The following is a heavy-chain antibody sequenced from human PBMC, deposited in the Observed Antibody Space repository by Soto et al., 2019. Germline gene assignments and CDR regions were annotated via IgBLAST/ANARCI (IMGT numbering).Heavy chain of an antibody. CDR2: IIPIFGTA. J-gene: IGHJ2*01. V-gene: IGHV1-69*01. Sequence: QVQLVQSGAEVKKPGSSVKVSCKASGGTFSSYAISWVRQAPGQGLEWMGGIIPIFGTANYAQKFQGRVTITADESTSTAYRELSSLRSEDTAVYYCARGGWSAAAGTGYFDLWGRGTLVTVSS. CDR3: ARGGWSAAAGTGYFDL. D-gene: IGHD6-13*01. CDR1: GGTFSSYA.